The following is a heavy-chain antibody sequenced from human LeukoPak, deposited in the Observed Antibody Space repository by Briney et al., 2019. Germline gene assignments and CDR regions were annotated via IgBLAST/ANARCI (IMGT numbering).Heavy chain of an antibody. D-gene: IGHD1-14*01. CDR3: AKGLSRTTPRGAFDI. Sequence: HPGGSLRLSCAASGFTFSNYGMSWVRQAPGKGLEWVSGISGSGATTYFADSVKGRFTISRDNSKNTLYLQMNSLRAEDTAVYYCAKGLSRTTPRGAFDIWGQGTMVTVSS. V-gene: IGHV3-23*01. CDR1: GFTFSNYG. J-gene: IGHJ3*02. CDR2: ISGSGATT.